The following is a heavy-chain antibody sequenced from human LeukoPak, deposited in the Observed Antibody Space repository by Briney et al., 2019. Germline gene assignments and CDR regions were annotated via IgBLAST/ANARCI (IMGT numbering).Heavy chain of an antibody. CDR3: ARNVSRGEPGGAFDI. CDR2: IYYSGST. CDR1: GGSISSYY. Sequence: SETLSLTCTVSGGSISSYYWSWIRRPPGKGLEWIGYIYYSGSTHYNPSLKSRVTISVDTSRNQFSLELRTATAADSAIYYCARNVSRGEPGGAFDIWGQGTMVTVSS. V-gene: IGHV4-59*04. D-gene: IGHD3-16*01. J-gene: IGHJ3*02.